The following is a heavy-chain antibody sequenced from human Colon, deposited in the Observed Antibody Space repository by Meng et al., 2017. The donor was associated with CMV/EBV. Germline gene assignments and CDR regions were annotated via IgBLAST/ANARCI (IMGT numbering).Heavy chain of an antibody. CDR2: IGSNSSDI. CDR3: ARLSGNSRMDV. V-gene: IGHV3-21*01. CDR1: GFTFSSYS. D-gene: IGHD1-26*01. Sequence: GESLKISCAASGFTFSSYSMTWVRQAPGKGLEWVSFIGSNSSDIYYVDSLKGRFTVSRDNANNSLFLQMNSLRPEDTAVYYCARLSGNSRMDVWGQGTPVTVSS. J-gene: IGHJ6*02.